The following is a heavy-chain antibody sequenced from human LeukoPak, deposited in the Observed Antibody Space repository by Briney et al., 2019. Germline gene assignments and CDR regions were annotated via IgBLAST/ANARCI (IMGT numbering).Heavy chain of an antibody. V-gene: IGHV3-21*01. CDR3: ARDRYDSTGYCFDY. CDR2: ISSSSSYI. Sequence: PGGSLRLSCAASGFTFSSYSKNWVRQAPGKGLEWVSSISSSSSYIYYADSVKGRFTISRDNAKNSLYLQMNSLRAEDTAVYYCARDRYDSTGYCFDYWGQGTLVTVSS. D-gene: IGHD3-22*01. CDR1: GFTFSSYS. J-gene: IGHJ4*02.